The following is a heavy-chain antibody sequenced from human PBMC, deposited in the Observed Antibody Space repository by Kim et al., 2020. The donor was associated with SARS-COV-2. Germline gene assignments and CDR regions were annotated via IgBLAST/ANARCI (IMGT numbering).Heavy chain of an antibody. CDR1: EFTFSSYA. CDR2: ISGSGGSK. V-gene: IGHV3-23*01. D-gene: IGHD2-21*01. Sequence: GGSLRLSCAASEFTFSSYAMRWVRQAPGKGLEWVSAISGSGGSKFYADSVKGRFTISRDNSRNTLYLQMNSLRAEDTALYYCAKEPCCGGYTCYSNLDYWRLRSVVTV. J-gene: IGHJ4*02. CDR3: AKEPCCGGYTCYSNLDY.